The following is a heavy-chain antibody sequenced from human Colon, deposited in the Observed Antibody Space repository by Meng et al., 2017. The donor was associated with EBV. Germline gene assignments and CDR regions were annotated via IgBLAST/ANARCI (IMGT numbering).Heavy chain of an antibody. CDR1: GGSISSGNHY. Sequence: GRLTGSGPGLVKPSQTLSLTCTVSGGSISSGNHYWSWIRQHPGKGLEYIGYIYYSGSTYYNPSLKSRVIISVDTSKNQFSLRLNSVTAADTAVYYCASLYGDSSVWYLDLWGRGTLVTVSS. CDR3: ASLYGDSSVWYLDL. J-gene: IGHJ2*01. D-gene: IGHD4-17*01. CDR2: IYYSGST. V-gene: IGHV4-31*03.